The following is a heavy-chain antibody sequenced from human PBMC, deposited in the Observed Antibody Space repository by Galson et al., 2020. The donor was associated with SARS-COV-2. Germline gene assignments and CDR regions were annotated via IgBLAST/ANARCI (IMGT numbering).Heavy chain of an antibody. J-gene: IGHJ6*03. V-gene: IGHV7-4-1*02. D-gene: IGHD2-2*01. CDR1: GYTFTSYA. Sequence: ASVKVSCKASGYTFTSYAMNWVRQAPGQGLEWMGWNNTNTGNPTYAQGFTGRFVFSLDTSVSTAYLQISSLKAEDTAVYYCARAEEGIVVVPAAIGRDYYYYMDVWGKGTTVTVSS. CDR2: NNTNTGNP. CDR3: ARAEEGIVVVPAAIGRDYYYYMDV.